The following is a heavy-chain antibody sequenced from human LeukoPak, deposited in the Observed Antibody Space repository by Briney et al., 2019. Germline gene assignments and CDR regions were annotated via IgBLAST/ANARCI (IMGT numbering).Heavy chain of an antibody. V-gene: IGHV1-2*02. CDR1: GYTFTGYY. CDR2: INPNSGGT. CDR3: ARVIAVAGTKYYGMDV. J-gene: IGHJ6*02. Sequence: ASVKVSCKASGYTFTGYYMHWVRQAPGQGLEWKGWINPNSGGTNYAQKFQGRVTMTRDTSISTAYMELSRLRSDDTAVYYCARVIAVAGTKYYGMDVWGQGTTVTVSS. D-gene: IGHD6-19*01.